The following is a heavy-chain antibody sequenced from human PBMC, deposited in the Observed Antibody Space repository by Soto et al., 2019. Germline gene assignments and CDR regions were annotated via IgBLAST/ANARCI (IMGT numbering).Heavy chain of an antibody. CDR3: ATDPLSGYFDY. J-gene: IGHJ4*02. D-gene: IGHD3-9*01. Sequence: PGGSLRLSCAASGFTVSSKYMSWVRQAPGKGLEWVSVIYSGGTTYYADSVKGRFTISRDNSKNTLYLQMNSLRAEDTAVYYCATDPLSGYFDYWGQGTLVTVSS. V-gene: IGHV3-53*01. CDR2: IYSGGTT. CDR1: GFTVSSKY.